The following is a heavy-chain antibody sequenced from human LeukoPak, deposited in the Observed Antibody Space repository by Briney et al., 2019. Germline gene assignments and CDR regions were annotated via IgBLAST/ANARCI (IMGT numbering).Heavy chain of an antibody. V-gene: IGHV4-59*01. Sequence: PSETLSLTCTVSGGSISSYYWSWIRQPPGKGLEWIGYIYYSGSTNYNPSLKSRVTISVDTSKNQFSLKLSSVTAADTAVYYCARVSHDFWSGYYDYWGQGTLVTVSS. CDR3: ARVSHDFWSGYYDY. D-gene: IGHD3-3*01. CDR2: IYYSGST. CDR1: GGSISSYY. J-gene: IGHJ4*02.